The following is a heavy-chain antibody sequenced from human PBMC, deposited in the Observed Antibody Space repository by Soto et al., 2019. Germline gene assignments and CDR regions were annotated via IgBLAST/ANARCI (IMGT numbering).Heavy chain of an antibody. CDR2: VYYSGFS. Sequence: QVQLQESGPGLVKPSQTLSLTCTVSGGSINSDGYYWTWIRQLPGKGLEYIGYVYYSGFSYYNPSLESRVTISVDTSKNQFSLKLSSVTAADTAVYYCAREVRTVAGTGFDYWGQGTLVAVSS. CDR1: GGSINSDGYY. V-gene: IGHV4-31*03. J-gene: IGHJ4*02. D-gene: IGHD6-19*01. CDR3: AREVRTVAGTGFDY.